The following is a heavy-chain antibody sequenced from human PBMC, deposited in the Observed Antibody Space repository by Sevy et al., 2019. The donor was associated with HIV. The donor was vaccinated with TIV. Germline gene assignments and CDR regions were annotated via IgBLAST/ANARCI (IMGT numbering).Heavy chain of an antibody. CDR2: IRQDGSEK. CDR3: ARAPQWLSYAFDI. CDR1: GFTFSLYW. Sequence: GGSLRLSCAASGFTFSLYWMTWVRQAPGKGLEWVVNIRQDGSEKYYVNCVKGRFTISRDNAKNSLFLQMNSLRAEDTALYFCARAPQWLSYAFDIWGRGTLVTVSS. V-gene: IGHV3-7*04. D-gene: IGHD3-22*01. J-gene: IGHJ2*01.